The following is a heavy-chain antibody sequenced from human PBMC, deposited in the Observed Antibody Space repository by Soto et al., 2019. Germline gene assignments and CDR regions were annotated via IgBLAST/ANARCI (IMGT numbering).Heavy chain of an antibody. CDR1: GFTFSSSA. Sequence: GGSLRLSCAASGFTFSSSAMSWVRQAPGKGLEWVSAISGSGGSTYYADSVKGRFTISRDNSKNTLYLQMNSLRAEDTAVYYCAKDSYYYDSSGYYYAPEAFDIWGQGTMVTVSS. V-gene: IGHV3-23*01. J-gene: IGHJ3*02. D-gene: IGHD3-22*01. CDR2: ISGSGGST. CDR3: AKDSYYYDSSGYYYAPEAFDI.